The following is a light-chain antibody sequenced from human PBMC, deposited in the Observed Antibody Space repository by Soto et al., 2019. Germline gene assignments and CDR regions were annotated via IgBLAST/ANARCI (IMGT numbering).Light chain of an antibody. J-gene: IGKJ2*01. CDR1: QGITSA. CDR2: DAS. CDR3: QQFNSYPRT. Sequence: AIQLTQSPSSLSASVGDRVNITCRASQGITSALAWYQQKPGKAPKLLIYDASSLESGVPSRFSGSGSGTDFTLPISSLQPEDFATYYCQQFNSYPRTFGQGTKLEIK. V-gene: IGKV1-13*02.